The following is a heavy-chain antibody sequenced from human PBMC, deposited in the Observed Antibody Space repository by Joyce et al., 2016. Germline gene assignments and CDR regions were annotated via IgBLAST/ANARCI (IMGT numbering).Heavy chain of an antibody. CDR1: GLTLSNYG. CDR2: ISYDGIYK. CDR3: AKILTATYSSGWFLDY. D-gene: IGHD6-25*01. J-gene: IGHJ4*02. V-gene: IGHV3-30*18. Sequence: GGGVVQPGRSLRLSCAASGLTLSNYGVHWVRQAPGKGLELVAVISYDGIYKYYADSVKGRFTISRDNSKNTVFLEMNSLRTEDTAVYYCAKILTATYSSGWFLDYWGQGTLVTVSS.